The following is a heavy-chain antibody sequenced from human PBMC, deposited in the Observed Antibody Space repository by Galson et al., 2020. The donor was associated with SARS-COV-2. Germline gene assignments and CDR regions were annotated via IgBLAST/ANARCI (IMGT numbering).Heavy chain of an antibody. CDR2: ISWNSGSI. CDR3: AKLESSSGAVY. V-gene: IGHV3-9*01. CDR1: GFTFDDYA. D-gene: IGHD6-13*01. Sequence: SLKISCAASGFTFDDYAMHWVRQAPGKGLEWVSGISWNSGSIGYADSVKGRFTISRDNAKNSLYLQMNSLRAEDTALYYCAKLESSSGAVYWGQGTLVTVSS. J-gene: IGHJ4*02.